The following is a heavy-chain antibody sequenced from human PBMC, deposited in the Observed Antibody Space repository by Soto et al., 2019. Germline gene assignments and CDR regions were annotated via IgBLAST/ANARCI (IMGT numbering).Heavy chain of an antibody. J-gene: IGHJ6*02. CDR3: ARGRGRYSEYYYYGLDV. Sequence: SQTLSLTCAISGVSVSSNTAAWNWIRQSPSRGLELLGRTYYRSKWHSEYTGSVKSRITIIPDTSKNQFSLQLSSVTPEDTAVYYCARGRGRYSEYYYYGLDVWGPGTTVTVSS. D-gene: IGHD3-10*01. V-gene: IGHV6-1*01. CDR1: GVSVSSNTAA. CDR2: TYYRSKWHS.